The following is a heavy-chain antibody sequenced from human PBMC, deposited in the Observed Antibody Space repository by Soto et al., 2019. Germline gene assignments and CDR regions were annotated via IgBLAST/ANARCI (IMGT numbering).Heavy chain of an antibody. D-gene: IGHD2-2*01. J-gene: IGHJ5*02. CDR2: IYHTGKT. V-gene: IGHV4-31*03. CDR3: ARDGSSTAKWIDP. Sequence: TLSLTCTVSGDAIYIGGYYWTWIRQHPGKGLEWIGYIYHTGKTYYTPSLESRVTMSVDTSKNQFSLKLASVTAADTAVYYCARDGSSTAKWIDPWGQGTLVTVSS. CDR1: GDAIYIGGYY.